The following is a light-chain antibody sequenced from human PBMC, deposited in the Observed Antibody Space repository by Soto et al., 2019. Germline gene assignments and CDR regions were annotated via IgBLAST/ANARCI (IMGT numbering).Light chain of an antibody. Sequence: DIQMTQSPSSLSASVGDRVTITCRASQSISSYLNWYQQKPGKAPKLLIYAASSLQSGVPSRFSGSGSGTDFPLTISSLQPEDFATYYCQQSYSKSLTFGGGTKVEIK. CDR3: QQSYSKSLT. V-gene: IGKV1-39*01. CDR1: QSISSY. CDR2: AAS. J-gene: IGKJ4*01.